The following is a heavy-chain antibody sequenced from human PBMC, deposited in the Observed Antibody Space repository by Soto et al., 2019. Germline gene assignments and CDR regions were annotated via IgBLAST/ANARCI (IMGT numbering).Heavy chain of an antibody. D-gene: IGHD2-8*01. J-gene: IGHJ5*02. CDR2: ISGNGATT. Sequence: EVQLLQSGGGLVQPGGSLRLSCEASGFSFTFYAMSWVRQAPGKGLEWVSAISGNGATTFYADSMKGRFTISRDNSRDTLYLQMNRLRAEDTAVYFCAREQCSPLDRYCADGGVDWVDPWGRGTLVIVSS. CDR1: GFSFTFYA. CDR3: AREQCSPLDRYCADGGVDWVDP. V-gene: IGHV3-23*01.